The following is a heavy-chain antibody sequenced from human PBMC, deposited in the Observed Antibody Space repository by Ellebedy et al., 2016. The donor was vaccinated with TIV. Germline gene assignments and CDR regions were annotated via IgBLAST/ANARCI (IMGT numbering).Heavy chain of an antibody. J-gene: IGHJ4*02. V-gene: IGHV1-3*04. CDR3: AARYCSGGRCYSFFSQ. Sequence: AASVKVSCKASGYTFTNYAVHWVRQAPGQRLEWMGWINTDNGNTKYSQKFQGRVTITRDTSASTAYMELSSLRSEDTAVYYCAARYCSGGRCYSFFSQWGQGTLVTVSS. CDR1: GYTFTNYA. D-gene: IGHD2-15*01. CDR2: INTDNGNT.